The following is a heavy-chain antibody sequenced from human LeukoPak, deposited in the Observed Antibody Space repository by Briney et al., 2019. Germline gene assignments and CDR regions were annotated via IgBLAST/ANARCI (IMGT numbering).Heavy chain of an antibody. CDR3: ARVDIRTAFFDY. Sequence: SETLSLTCTVSGGSINSYYWSWIRQPAGKGLEWIGRIYSSGSTGYNPSLKSRVTMSLDTSKNQFCLNLSSVTAADTAVYYCARVDIRTAFFDYWGQGTLVTVSS. J-gene: IGHJ4*02. D-gene: IGHD5-12*01. CDR1: GGSINSYY. CDR2: IYSSGST. V-gene: IGHV4-4*07.